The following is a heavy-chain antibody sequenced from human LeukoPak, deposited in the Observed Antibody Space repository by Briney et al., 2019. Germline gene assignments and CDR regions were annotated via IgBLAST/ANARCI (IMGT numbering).Heavy chain of an antibody. CDR3: AKGSKYQLLLQEYYYYYGMDV. CDR1: GFTFSSYA. V-gene: IGHV3-23*01. CDR2: ISGSGGST. Sequence: GASLRLSCAASGFTFSSYAMSWVRQAPGKGLEWVSAISGSGGSTYYADSVKGRLTISRDNSKNTLYLQMNSLRAEDTAVYYCAKGSKYQLLLQEYYYYYGMDVWGQGTTVTVSS. D-gene: IGHD2-2*01. J-gene: IGHJ6*02.